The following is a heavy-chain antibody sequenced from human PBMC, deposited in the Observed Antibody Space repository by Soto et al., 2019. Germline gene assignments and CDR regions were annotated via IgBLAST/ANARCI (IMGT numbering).Heavy chain of an antibody. D-gene: IGHD3-16*02. CDR2: MSWNRGSI. CDR1: GITFDDFA. V-gene: IGHV3-9*01. Sequence: PGGSLRLSCEASGITFDDFAVHWVRQAPGKGLEWVSGMSWNRGSIVYADSVKGRFTISRDNAKNSLYLQMNSLRPEDTALYYCAKDISLGELSAPDHWGQGTLVT. J-gene: IGHJ4*02. CDR3: AKDISLGELSAPDH.